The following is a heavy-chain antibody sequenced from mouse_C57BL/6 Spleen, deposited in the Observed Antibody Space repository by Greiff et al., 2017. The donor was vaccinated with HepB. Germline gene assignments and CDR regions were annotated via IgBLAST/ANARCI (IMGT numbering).Heavy chain of an antibody. D-gene: IGHD1-3*01. CDR2: IYIGNGYT. CDR1: GYTFTSYG. Sequence: EVQLQESGAELVRPGSSVKMSCKTSGYTFTSYGINWVKQRPGQGLEWIGYIYIGNGYTEYNEKFKGKATLTSDTSSSTAYMQLSSRTTEDSAIYFCARGDNGEGAYFDYWGQGTTLTVSS. J-gene: IGHJ2*01. CDR3: ARGDNGEGAYFDY. V-gene: IGHV1-58*01.